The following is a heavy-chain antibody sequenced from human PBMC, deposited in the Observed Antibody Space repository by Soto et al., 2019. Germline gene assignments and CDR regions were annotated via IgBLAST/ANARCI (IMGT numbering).Heavy chain of an antibody. Sequence: QVQLVESGGGVVQPGRSLRLSCAASGFTFSSYGMHWVRQAPGKGLEWVAVISYDGSNKYYADSVKGRFTISRDNSKNTLYLQMNSLRAEDTAVYYCAKGTATKELDYWGQGTLVTVSS. CDR1: GFTFSSYG. CDR2: ISYDGSNK. CDR3: AKGTATKELDY. V-gene: IGHV3-30*18. D-gene: IGHD5-18*01. J-gene: IGHJ4*02.